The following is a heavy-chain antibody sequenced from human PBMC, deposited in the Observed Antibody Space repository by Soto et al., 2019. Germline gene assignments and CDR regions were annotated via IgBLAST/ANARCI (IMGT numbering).Heavy chain of an antibody. CDR3: ARDTRIAVAGPPNY. D-gene: IGHD6-19*01. CDR2: IWYDGSNK. CDR1: GFTFSSYG. V-gene: IGHV3-33*01. J-gene: IGHJ4*02. Sequence: QVQLVESGGGVVQPGRSLRLSCAASGFTFSSYGMHWVRQAPGKGLEWVAVIWYDGSNKYYADSVKGRFTISRDNSKNTLYLQRTSLRAEDTAVYYCARDTRIAVAGPPNYWGQGTLVTVSS.